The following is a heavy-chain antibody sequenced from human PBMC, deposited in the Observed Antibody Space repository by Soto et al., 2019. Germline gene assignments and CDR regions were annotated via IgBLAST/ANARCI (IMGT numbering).Heavy chain of an antibody. J-gene: IGHJ3*02. CDR1: GYTFTGYY. V-gene: IGHV1-2*04. CDR2: INPNSGGT. Sequence: ASVKVSCKASGYTFTGYYMHWVRQAPGQGLEWMGWINPNSGGTNYAQKFQGWVTMTRDTSISTAYMELSRLRSDDTAVYYCARGYYYDSSGTPLDIWGQGTMVTVSS. CDR3: ARGYYYDSSGTPLDI. D-gene: IGHD3-22*01.